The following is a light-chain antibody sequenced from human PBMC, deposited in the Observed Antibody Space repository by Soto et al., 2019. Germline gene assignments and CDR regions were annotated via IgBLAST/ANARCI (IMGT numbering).Light chain of an antibody. V-gene: IGKV1-39*01. CDR2: GAS. Sequence: DIEMTQSPSSLSASVGDRVTITCRASQKISTYLNWYQQRPGKAPKLLIPGASDLQSGVPLRFTGSGSGTDFTLTISSLQREDFATYFCQESYNFPWTFGQGTKVDIK. CDR1: QKISTY. CDR3: QESYNFPWT. J-gene: IGKJ1*01.